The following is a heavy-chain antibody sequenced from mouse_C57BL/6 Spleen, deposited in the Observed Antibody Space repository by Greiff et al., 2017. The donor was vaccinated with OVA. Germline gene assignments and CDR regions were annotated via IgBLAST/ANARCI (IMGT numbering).Heavy chain of an antibody. D-gene: IGHD1-1*01. Sequence: QVQLKESGPELVKPGASVKISCKASGYAFSSSWMNWVKQRPGKGLEWIGRIYPGDGDTNYNGKFKGKATLTADKSSSTAYMQLSSLTSEDSAVYFCARVEGYYGSRYYAMDYWGQGTSVTVSS. CDR3: ARVEGYYGSRYYAMDY. CDR1: GYAFSSSW. CDR2: IYPGDGDT. J-gene: IGHJ4*01. V-gene: IGHV1-82*01.